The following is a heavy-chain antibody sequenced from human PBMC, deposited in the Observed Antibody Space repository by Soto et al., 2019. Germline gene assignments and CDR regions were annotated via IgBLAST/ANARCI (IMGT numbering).Heavy chain of an antibody. D-gene: IGHD2-8*01. J-gene: IGHJ4*02. CDR3: VRDRVTEWGARSESYFDY. Sequence: GWSLRLSCAACGVTFSISGMHGVRQTPGKGLEWVAVISYDGSNKYYADSVKGRFTISRDNSKNTLYLQMNSLRAEDTAVYYCVRDRVTEWGARSESYFDYWGQGTLVTVSS. V-gene: IGHV3-30*03. CDR1: GVTFSISG. CDR2: ISYDGSNK.